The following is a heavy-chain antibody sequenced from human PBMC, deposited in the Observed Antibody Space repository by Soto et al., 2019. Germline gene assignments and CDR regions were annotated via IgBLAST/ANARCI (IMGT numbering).Heavy chain of an antibody. CDR3: ARHHVVVPAADYYSYMDV. J-gene: IGHJ6*03. D-gene: IGHD2-2*01. CDR1: GFTFSSYG. V-gene: IGHV3-33*01. CDR2: IWYDGSNK. Sequence: PGGSLRLSCAASGFTFSSYGMHWVRQAPGKGLEWVAVIWYDGSNKYYADSVKGRFTISRDNSKNTLYLQMNSLRAEDTAVYYCARHHVVVPAADYYSYMDVWGKGTTVTASS.